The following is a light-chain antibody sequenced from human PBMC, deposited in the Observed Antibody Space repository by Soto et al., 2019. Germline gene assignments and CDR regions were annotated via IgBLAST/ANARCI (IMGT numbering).Light chain of an antibody. CDR2: KAS. V-gene: IGKV1-5*03. J-gene: IGKJ4*01. CDR1: ESFSTW. Sequence: DIQMTQSPSTLSASVGDRVSITCRASESFSTWLAWYQQKPGKAPKLLIYKASSLESAVPSRFSGSGSGTEFTLTISSLQPDDFATYYCQQYSSYSLTFGGGTKVEIK. CDR3: QQYSSYSLT.